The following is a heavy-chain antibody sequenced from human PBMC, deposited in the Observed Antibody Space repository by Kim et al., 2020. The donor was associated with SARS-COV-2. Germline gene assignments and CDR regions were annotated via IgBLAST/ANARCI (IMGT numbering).Heavy chain of an antibody. CDR2: ISYDRSNK. CDR3: AKDDLSGSGMPADY. Sequence: GGSLRLSCAASGFTFTSYGMHWVRQAPGKGLEWVAVISYDRSNKFYADSVKGRFTISRDNSKNTMYLQMNSLRAEDTAVYYCAKDDLSGSGMPADYWGQGTPVTVSS. D-gene: IGHD1-1*01. CDR1: GFTFTSYG. J-gene: IGHJ4*02. V-gene: IGHV3-30*18.